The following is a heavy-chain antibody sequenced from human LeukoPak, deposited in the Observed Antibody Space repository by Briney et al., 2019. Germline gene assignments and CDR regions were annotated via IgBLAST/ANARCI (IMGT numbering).Heavy chain of an antibody. D-gene: IGHD4-17*01. V-gene: IGHV1-2*02. CDR3: ARDGAGKTVTHLIDY. CDR1: GYSFTGYY. J-gene: IGHJ4*02. Sequence: ASVKVSCKASGYSFTGYYMHWVRQAPGQGLEWMGWINPDSGGTYYARNFQGRAIMTRDTSISTGYMELRSLRLDDTAVYYCARDGAGKTVTHLIDYWGQGTLVTVSS. CDR2: INPDSGGT.